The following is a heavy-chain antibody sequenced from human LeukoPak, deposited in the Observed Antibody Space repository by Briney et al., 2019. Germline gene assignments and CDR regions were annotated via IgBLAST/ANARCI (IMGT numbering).Heavy chain of an antibody. Sequence: PSETLSLTCTVSGGSISSYYWSWIRQPPGKGLEWIGHIYFSGSTNYNPSLKSRVTISVDTSKNQFSLKLSSVTAADTAVYYCARHPCSGGSCRMFDYWGQGTLVTVSS. CDR1: GGSISSYY. D-gene: IGHD2-15*01. CDR2: IYFSGST. J-gene: IGHJ4*02. V-gene: IGHV4-59*08. CDR3: ARHPCSGGSCRMFDY.